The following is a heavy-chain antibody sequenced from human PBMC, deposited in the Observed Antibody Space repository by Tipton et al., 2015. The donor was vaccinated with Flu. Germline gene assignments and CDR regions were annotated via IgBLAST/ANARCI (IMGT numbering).Heavy chain of an antibody. CDR3: ARQPGRGATTGRSFDY. CDR2: IYYSGNT. CDR1: GGSISSYY. V-gene: IGHV4-59*08. Sequence: TLSLTCTVSGGSISSYYWSWIRQPPGKGLEWIGYIYYSGNTNYNPSLKSRVTIPVDTSKNQIPLKLSSVTAADTAVYYCARQPGRGATTGRSFDYWGQGTLVTVPS. D-gene: IGHD1-1*01. J-gene: IGHJ4*02.